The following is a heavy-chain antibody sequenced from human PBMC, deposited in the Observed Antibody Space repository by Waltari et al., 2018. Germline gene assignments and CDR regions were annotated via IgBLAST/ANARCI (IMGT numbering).Heavy chain of an antibody. D-gene: IGHD6-6*01. CDR3: AREQLVRSGWFDP. CDR2: INPNRGGT. CDR1: GYTFTGYY. Sequence: QVQLVQSGAEVKKPGVSVKVSCKASGYTFTGYYMHWVRQAPGQGLEWMGWINPNRGGTNYAQKFQGRVTMTRDTSISTAYMELSRLRSDDTAVYYCAREQLVRSGWFDPWGQGTLVTVSS. V-gene: IGHV1-2*02. J-gene: IGHJ5*02.